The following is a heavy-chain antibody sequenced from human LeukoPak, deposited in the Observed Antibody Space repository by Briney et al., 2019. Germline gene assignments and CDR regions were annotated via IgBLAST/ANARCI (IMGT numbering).Heavy chain of an antibody. CDR2: ISAGGSTI. Sequence: GGSLRLSCAASGFTFSTYSMDWVRQAPGKGLEWVSYISAGGSTIYYADSVEGRFTISRDNAKSSLSLQMSSLTAEDTALYYCARAPATRHCTSTSCPRGPFDYWGQGTLVTVSS. CDR3: ARAPATRHCTSTSCPRGPFDY. CDR1: GFTFSTYS. V-gene: IGHV3-48*01. J-gene: IGHJ4*02. D-gene: IGHD2-2*01.